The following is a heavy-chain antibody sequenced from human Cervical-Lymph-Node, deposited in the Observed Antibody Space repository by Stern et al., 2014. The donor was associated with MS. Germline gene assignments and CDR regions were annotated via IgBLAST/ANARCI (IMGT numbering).Heavy chain of an antibody. D-gene: IGHD6-13*01. CDR2: INPNSGGT. Sequence: QLVQSGAEVKKPGASVKVSCKASGYTFTGYYMHWVRQAPGQGLEWMGWINPNSGGTNYAQKFPGWVTMTRDTSISTAYMELSRLRSDDTAVYYCARGHSSSWGNWFDPWGQGTLVTVSS. CDR1: GYTFTGYY. V-gene: IGHV1-2*04. J-gene: IGHJ5*02. CDR3: ARGHSSSWGNWFDP.